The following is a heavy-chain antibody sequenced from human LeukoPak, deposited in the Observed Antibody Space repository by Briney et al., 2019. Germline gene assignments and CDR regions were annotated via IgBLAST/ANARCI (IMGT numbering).Heavy chain of an antibody. D-gene: IGHD5-24*01. CDR2: IRMDGGEQ. CDR1: GFTFSSYW. CDR3: ARDKGYNSAY. Sequence: GGSLRLSCAASGFTFSSYWMTWVRQTPGKGLEWVANIRMDGGEQYYMDSVEGRFTISRDNAKNSLYLQMYSLRPEDTAVYYCARDKGYNSAYWGRGTLVTVSS. V-gene: IGHV3-7*01. J-gene: IGHJ4*02.